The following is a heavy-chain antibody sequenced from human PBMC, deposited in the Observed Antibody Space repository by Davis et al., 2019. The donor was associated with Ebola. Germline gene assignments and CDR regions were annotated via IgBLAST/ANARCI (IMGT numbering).Heavy chain of an antibody. CDR1: GFTVSTNY. J-gene: IGHJ4*02. CDR2: IYSGGTT. D-gene: IGHD3-22*01. CDR3: ARDFSDDSSASGY. Sequence: PGGSLRLSCAASGFTVSTNYMSWVRQAPGKGLEWVSVIYSGGTTYYADSVKGRFTISRDNSKNTLYLQMNYLRAEDTAVYYCARDFSDDSSASGYWGQGTLVTVSS. V-gene: IGHV3-53*01.